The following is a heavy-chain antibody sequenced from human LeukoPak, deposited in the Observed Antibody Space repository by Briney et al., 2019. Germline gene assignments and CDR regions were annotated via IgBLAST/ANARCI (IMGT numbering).Heavy chain of an antibody. Sequence: GESLKISCKGSGYSFTSYWIGWVRQMPGKGLEWMGIIYPGDSDTRYSPSFQGHVTISADKSISTAYLQWSSLKASDTAMYYCARGGRAVAGNGDWFDPWGQGTLVTASS. V-gene: IGHV5-51*01. CDR2: IYPGDSDT. CDR1: GYSFTSYW. CDR3: ARGGRAVAGNGDWFDP. D-gene: IGHD6-19*01. J-gene: IGHJ5*02.